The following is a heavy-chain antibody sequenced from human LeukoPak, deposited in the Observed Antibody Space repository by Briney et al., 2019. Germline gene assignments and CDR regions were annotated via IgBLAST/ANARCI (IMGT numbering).Heavy chain of an antibody. CDR3: ARGRWFDP. CDR2: INHRGST. Sequence: PSETLSLTCAVCGGSFSGYYWSWIRQPPGKGLEWIGEINHRGSTNYNPSLKSRVTISVDTSKNQFSLKLSSVTAADTAMYYCARGRWFDPWGQGTLVTVSS. CDR1: GGSFSGYY. V-gene: IGHV4-34*01. J-gene: IGHJ5*02.